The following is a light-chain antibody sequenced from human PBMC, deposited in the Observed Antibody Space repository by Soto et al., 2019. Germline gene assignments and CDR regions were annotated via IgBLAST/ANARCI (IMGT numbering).Light chain of an antibody. CDR2: AAS. J-gene: IGKJ2*01. Sequence: IQKTQSPSSLSAAVGDRVTITCRASQDVSSYLVWYQQKPGRAPELLIYAASTLQSGVPLRFSGSGSGTEFTLTISSLQPEDFATYYCQQLSYYPRTFGQGTKLEIK. V-gene: IGKV1-9*01. CDR3: QQLSYYPRT. CDR1: QDVSSY.